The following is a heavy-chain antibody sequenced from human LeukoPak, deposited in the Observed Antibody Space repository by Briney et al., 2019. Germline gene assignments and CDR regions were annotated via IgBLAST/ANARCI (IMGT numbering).Heavy chain of an antibody. CDR3: ASSIAAPPQHYYYYGMDV. CDR2: IIPIFGTA. Sequence: SVKVSCKASGGTFSSYAISWVQQAPGQGLEWMGGIIPIFGTANYAQKFQGRVTITADESTSTAYMELSSLRSEDTAVYYCASSIAAPPQHYYYYGMDVWGQGTTVTVSS. CDR1: GGTFSSYA. D-gene: IGHD6-6*01. V-gene: IGHV1-69*13. J-gene: IGHJ6*02.